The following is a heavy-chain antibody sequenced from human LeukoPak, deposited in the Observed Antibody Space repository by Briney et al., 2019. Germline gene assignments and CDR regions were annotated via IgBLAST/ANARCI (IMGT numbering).Heavy chain of an antibody. CDR2: ISSSGSI. D-gene: IGHD3-22*01. CDR3: ASTNYYDSSGFSNWFDP. Sequence: GGSLRLSCAASRLTFSNYEMNWVRQAPGRGLEWVSYISSSGSIYYADSVKGRFTISRNNAKNSLYLQMNSLRAEDTAIYSCASTNYYDSSGFSNWFDPWGQGTLVTVSS. V-gene: IGHV3-48*03. CDR1: RLTFSNYE. J-gene: IGHJ5*02.